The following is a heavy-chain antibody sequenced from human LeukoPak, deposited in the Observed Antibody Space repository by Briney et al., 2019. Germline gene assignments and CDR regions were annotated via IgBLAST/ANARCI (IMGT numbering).Heavy chain of an antibody. V-gene: IGHV3-33*01. CDR2: IWYDGSNK. D-gene: IGHD4-23*01. Sequence: GGSLRLSCAASGFTFSSYGMHWVRQAPGKGLEWVAVIWYDGSNKYYADSVKGRFTISRDNSKNTLYLQMNSLRAEDTAVYYCARFDYGGNLGFDYWGQGTLVTVSS. J-gene: IGHJ4*02. CDR1: GFTFSSYG. CDR3: ARFDYGGNLGFDY.